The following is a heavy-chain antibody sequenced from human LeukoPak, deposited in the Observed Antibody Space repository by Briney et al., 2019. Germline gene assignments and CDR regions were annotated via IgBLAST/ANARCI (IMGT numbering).Heavy chain of an antibody. CDR2: IYHSGST. CDR1: GDSISGSNW. V-gene: IGHV4-4*02. J-gene: IGHJ4*02. CDR3: ARLDCSGGSCYPPYYFDY. D-gene: IGHD2-15*01. Sequence: GTLSLSCDVSGDSISGSNWWNWVRQPPGKGLEWIGGIYHSGSTNYNPSLKSRVTISVDTSKNQFSLKLSSVTAADTAVYYCARLDCSGGSCYPPYYFDYWGQGTLVTVSS.